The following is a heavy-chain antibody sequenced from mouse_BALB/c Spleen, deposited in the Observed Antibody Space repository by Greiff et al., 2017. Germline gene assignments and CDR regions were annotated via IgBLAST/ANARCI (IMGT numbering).Heavy chain of an antibody. CDR2: INPNNGGT. Sequence: EVQLQQSGPELVKPGASVKIPCKASGYTFTDYNMDWVKQSHGKSLEWIGDINPNNGGTIYNQKFKGKATLTVDKSSSTAYMELRSLTSEDTAVYYCARGGGSSYDWFAYWGQGTLVTVSA. CDR3: ARGGGSSYDWFAY. CDR1: GYTFTDYN. J-gene: IGHJ3*01. V-gene: IGHV1-18*01. D-gene: IGHD1-1*01.